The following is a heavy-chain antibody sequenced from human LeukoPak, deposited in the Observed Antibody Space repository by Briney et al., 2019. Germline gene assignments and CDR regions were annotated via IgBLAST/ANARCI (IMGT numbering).Heavy chain of an antibody. V-gene: IGHV4-59*13. J-gene: IGHJ4*02. CDR3: ARDDGYSYGSGQGY. CDR1: GGSISSYY. CDR2: IYYSGST. D-gene: IGHD5-18*01. Sequence: SETLSLTCTVSGGSISSYYWSWIRQPPGKGLEWIGYIYYSGSTKYNPALKSRVTISIDSSKNQFSLNLSSVTAADTAVYYCARDDGYSYGSGQGYWGQGTLVTVSS.